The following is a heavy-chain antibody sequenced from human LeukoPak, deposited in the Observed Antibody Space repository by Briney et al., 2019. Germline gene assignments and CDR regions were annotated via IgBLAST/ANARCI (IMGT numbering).Heavy chain of an antibody. CDR1: GFTSSSYA. CDR2: ISGSGGST. J-gene: IGHJ4*02. D-gene: IGHD2-15*01. V-gene: IGHV3-23*01. CDR3: AKKVIVVVVAAPYFDY. Sequence: GGSLRLSCAASGFTSSSYAMSWVRQAPGKGLEWVSAISGSGGSTYYADSVKGRFTISRDNSKNTLYLQMNSLRAEDTAVYYCAKKVIVVVVAAPYFDYWGQGTLVTVSS.